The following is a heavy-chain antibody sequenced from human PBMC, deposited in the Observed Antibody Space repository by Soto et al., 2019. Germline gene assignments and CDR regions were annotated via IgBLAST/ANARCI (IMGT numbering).Heavy chain of an antibody. CDR2: VSGGGAST. D-gene: IGHD3-3*01. CDR3: AKTQNFNGYYAGLDS. CDR1: GFSYAGYA. J-gene: IGHJ4*02. Sequence: GGSLRLSCIVSGFSYAGYALAWVRQAPGKGLEWVAAVSGGGASTYYAYSVKGRFSISRDKSGNMVYLQMNSLTAGDTAVYYCAKTQNFNGYYAGLDSWGQGARVTVSS. V-gene: IGHV3-23*01.